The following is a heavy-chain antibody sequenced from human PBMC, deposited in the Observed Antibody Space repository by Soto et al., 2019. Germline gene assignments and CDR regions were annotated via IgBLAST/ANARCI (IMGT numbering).Heavy chain of an antibody. D-gene: IGHD3-16*01. J-gene: IGHJ4*02. CDR2: ISSNGGIT. CDR1: GFTFSSYD. Sequence: EVQLVESGGGLVQPGGSLRLSCAASGFTFSSYDMHWVRQAPGKGLEYISAISSNGGITYYANSVKGRFTISRDNSKNMMYLQVGSLRGEDMAVYYCVRDTSFDYWGQGTLVTVSS. V-gene: IGHV3-64*01. CDR3: VRDTSFDY.